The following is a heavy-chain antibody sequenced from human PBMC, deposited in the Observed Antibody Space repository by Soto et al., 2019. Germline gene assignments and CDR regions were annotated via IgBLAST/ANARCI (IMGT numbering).Heavy chain of an antibody. V-gene: IGHV3-74*01. CDR2: INSDGSST. CDR1: GFTFSSYW. Sequence: GGSLRLSCAASGFTFSSYWMHWVRQVSGKGLVWVSRINSDGSSTVYADSVKGRFTISRDNAKNTLYLQMNSLRAEDTAVYYCARGPFYYDSSGYPYYWGQGTLVTVSS. J-gene: IGHJ4*02. D-gene: IGHD3-22*01. CDR3: ARGPFYYDSSGYPYY.